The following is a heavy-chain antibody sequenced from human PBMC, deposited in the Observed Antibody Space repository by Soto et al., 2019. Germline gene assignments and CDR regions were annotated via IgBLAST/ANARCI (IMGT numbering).Heavy chain of an antibody. CDR1: GFTFSSYS. CDR3: ARGRRVGATPNDY. Sequence: LRLSCAASGFTFSSYSMNWVRQAPGKGLEWVSSISSSSSYIYYADSVKGRFTISRDNAKNSLYLQMNSLRAEDTAVYYCARGRRVGATPNDYWGQGTLVTVSS. J-gene: IGHJ4*02. D-gene: IGHD1-26*01. CDR2: ISSSSSYI. V-gene: IGHV3-21*01.